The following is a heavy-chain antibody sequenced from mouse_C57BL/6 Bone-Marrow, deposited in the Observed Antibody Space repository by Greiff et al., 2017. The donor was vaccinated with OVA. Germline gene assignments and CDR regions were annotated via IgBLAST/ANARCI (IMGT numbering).Heavy chain of an antibody. V-gene: IGHV15-2*01. CDR2: ILPSIGRT. Sequence: VQLQQSGSELRSPGSSVKLSCKDFDSEVFPIAYMSWVRQKPGHGFEWIGGILPSIGRTIYGEKFEDKATLDADTLSNTAYLELNSLTSEDSAIYYCARPYYYGSSSWYFDVWGTGTTVTVSS. CDR1: DSEVFPIAY. D-gene: IGHD1-1*01. J-gene: IGHJ1*03. CDR3: ARPYYYGSSSWYFDV.